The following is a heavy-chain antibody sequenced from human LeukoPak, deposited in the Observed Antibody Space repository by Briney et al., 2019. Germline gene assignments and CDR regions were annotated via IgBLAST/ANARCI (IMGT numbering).Heavy chain of an antibody. CDR2: INSDGSST. V-gene: IGHV3-74*01. CDR1: GFTFSSYW. Sequence: GGSLRHSCAASGFTFSSYWMHWVRQAPGKGLVWVSRINSDGSSTSYADSVKGRFTISRDNAKNTLYLQMNSLRAEDTAVYYCARDPYCSSTSCYTGGAFDIWGQGTMVTVSS. J-gene: IGHJ3*02. CDR3: ARDPYCSSTSCYTGGAFDI. D-gene: IGHD2-2*02.